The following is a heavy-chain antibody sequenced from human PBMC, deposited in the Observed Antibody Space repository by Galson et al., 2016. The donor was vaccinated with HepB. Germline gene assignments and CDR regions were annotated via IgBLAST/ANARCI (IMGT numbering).Heavy chain of an antibody. CDR2: ISNTGGRT. J-gene: IGHJ4*02. CDR1: GFSFSRYA. Sequence: SLRLSCAASGFSFSRYAMSWVHQAPGKGLEWVSIISNTGGRTHYADSVKGRFTISRDNSKNTRHLQMNSLRAEDTAVYYCAKADAYCGGDCYPSFDYWGQGTLVTVSS. V-gene: IGHV3-23*01. CDR3: AKADAYCGGDCYPSFDY. D-gene: IGHD2-21*02.